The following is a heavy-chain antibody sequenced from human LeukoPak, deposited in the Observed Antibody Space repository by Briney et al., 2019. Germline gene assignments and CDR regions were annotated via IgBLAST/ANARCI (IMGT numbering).Heavy chain of an antibody. CDR3: ASVITMVRANAFDI. J-gene: IGHJ3*02. Sequence: GASVTVSFKASGYTFTGYYMHWVRQAPGQGLEWMGWINPNSGGTNYAQKFQGRVTMTRDTSISTAYMELSRLRSDDTAMYYCASVITMVRANAFDIWGQGTMVTVSS. CDR2: INPNSGGT. V-gene: IGHV1-2*02. CDR1: GYTFTGYY. D-gene: IGHD3-10*01.